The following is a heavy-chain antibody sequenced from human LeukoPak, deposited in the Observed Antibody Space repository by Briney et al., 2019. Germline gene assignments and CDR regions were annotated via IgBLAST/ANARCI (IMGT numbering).Heavy chain of an antibody. J-gene: IGHJ4*02. V-gene: IGHV3-43D*03. Sequence: PGGSLRLSCAASGFTFDDYAMHWVRQAPGKGLEWVSLISWDGGSTYYADSVKGRFTISRDNSKNSLYLQMNSLRAEDTALYYCAKASGYSSSFGGLLDYWGQGTLVTVSS. CDR2: ISWDGGST. D-gene: IGHD6-6*01. CDR3: AKASGYSSSFGGLLDY. CDR1: GFTFDDYA.